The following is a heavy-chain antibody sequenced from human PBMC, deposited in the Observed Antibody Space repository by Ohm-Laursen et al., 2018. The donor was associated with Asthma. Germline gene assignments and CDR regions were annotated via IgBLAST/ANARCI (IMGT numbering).Heavy chain of an antibody. V-gene: IGHV4-59*01. D-gene: IGHD4-11*01. Sequence: SETLSLTCIVSGGSISSYYWSWIRQPPGKGLERIGYIYYSGSTNYNPSLKSRVTISVDTTKNQFSLKLSSVTAADTVVYYCARTRQKGQTTVTYYFDYWGQGTLVTVSS. CDR1: GGSISSYY. CDR2: IYYSGST. CDR3: ARTRQKGQTTVTYYFDY. J-gene: IGHJ4*02.